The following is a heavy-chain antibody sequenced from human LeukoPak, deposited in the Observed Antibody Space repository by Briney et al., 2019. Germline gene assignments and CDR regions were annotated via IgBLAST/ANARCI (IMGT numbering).Heavy chain of an antibody. Sequence: GGPLRLSCAASGFTFSSYDMHWVRQATGKGLEWVSAIGTAGDTYYPGSVKGRFTISRENAKNSLYLQMNSLRAGDTAVYYCARDGGSTSWGGYYFDYWGQGTLVTVSS. J-gene: IGHJ4*02. D-gene: IGHD2-2*01. CDR3: ARDGGSTSWGGYYFDY. V-gene: IGHV3-13*04. CDR1: GFTFSSYD. CDR2: IGTAGDT.